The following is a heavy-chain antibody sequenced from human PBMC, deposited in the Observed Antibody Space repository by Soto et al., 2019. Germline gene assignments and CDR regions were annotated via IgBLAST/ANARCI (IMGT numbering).Heavy chain of an antibody. Sequence: GGSLRLSCAASGFTFSSYAMSWVRQAPGKGLEWVSAISGTGDSTYYADSVKGRFTISRDNSKNTLYLQINSLRAEDTAVYYCAKDRDSSGSYYRNYWGQGTLVTVSS. V-gene: IGHV3-23*01. D-gene: IGHD3-22*01. CDR3: AKDRDSSGSYYRNY. J-gene: IGHJ4*02. CDR2: ISGTGDST. CDR1: GFTFSSYA.